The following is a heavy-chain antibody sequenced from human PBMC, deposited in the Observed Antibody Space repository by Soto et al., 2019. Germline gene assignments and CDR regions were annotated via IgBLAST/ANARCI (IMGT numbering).Heavy chain of an antibody. V-gene: IGHV4-61*08. CDR2: TYYNGDT. CDR3: ARGPGYIDGWRTFDF. CDR1: DDAFIGADYY. D-gene: IGHD6-19*01. J-gene: IGHJ4*02. Sequence: PSETLSLTCTVSDDAFIGADYYCICIRQPLGKGPELIGYTYYNGDTKYNPALKSRVTMSVDTSKNQFSLRLSSVTAADTAVYFCARGPGYIDGWRTFDFWGRGILVTVSS.